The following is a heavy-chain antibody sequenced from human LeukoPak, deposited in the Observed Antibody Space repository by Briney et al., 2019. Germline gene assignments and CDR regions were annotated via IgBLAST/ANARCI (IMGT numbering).Heavy chain of an antibody. CDR1: GGSISSYY. CDR2: IYYSGST. CDR3: VRGWAGSGTHYFDY. D-gene: IGHD6-19*01. V-gene: IGHV4-59*01. Sequence: TSETLSLTCTVSGGSISSYYWSWIRQPPGKGLEWIGYIYYSGSTKYNLSLKSRVTISVDTSKNQFSLKLSSVTAADTAVHYCVRGWAGSGTHYFDYWGQGLLVTVSS. J-gene: IGHJ4*02.